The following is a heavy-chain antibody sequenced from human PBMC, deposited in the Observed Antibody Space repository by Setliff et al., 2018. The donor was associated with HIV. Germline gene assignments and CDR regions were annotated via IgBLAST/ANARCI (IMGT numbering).Heavy chain of an antibody. V-gene: IGHV4-4*07. CDR3: ARSNPGITAGLLAY. CDR2: IYTTGGT. Sequence: SETLSLTCTVSGGSISTYCWIWIRQPAGKGLEWIGRIYTTGGTNYNPALKSRVTMSIDTSKNQISLKLNSVTAADTATYYCARSNPGITAGLLAYWGPGTLVTVSS. J-gene: IGHJ4*02. D-gene: IGHD6-13*01. CDR1: GGSISTYC.